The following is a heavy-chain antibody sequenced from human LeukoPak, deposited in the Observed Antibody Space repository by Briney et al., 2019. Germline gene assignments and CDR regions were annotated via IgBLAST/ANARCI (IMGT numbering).Heavy chain of an antibody. Sequence: PGGSLRLSCAASGFTFSSYAMSWVRQAPGKGLEWVSAISGSAGNIYYADSVKGRFTISRDNSKNTLHLQMNSLRAEDTAVYYCAKESKTRIAALDFWGQGTLVTVSS. CDR2: ISGSAGNI. CDR1: GFTFSSYA. CDR3: AKESKTRIAALDF. D-gene: IGHD6-13*01. J-gene: IGHJ4*02. V-gene: IGHV3-23*01.